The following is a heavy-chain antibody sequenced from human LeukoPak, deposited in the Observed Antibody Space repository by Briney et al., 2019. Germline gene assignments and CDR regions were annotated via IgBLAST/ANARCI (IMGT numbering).Heavy chain of an antibody. CDR1: GFTFSSYA. CDR2: ISYDGSNK. CDR3: ARDPPTDSSGYYYRLPNWYFDL. Sequence: GGSLRLSRAASGFTFSSYAMHWVRQAPGKGLEWVAVISYDGSNKYYADSVKGRFTISRDNSKNTLYLQMNSLRAGDTAVYYCARDPPTDSSGYYYRLPNWYFDLWGRGTLVTVSS. D-gene: IGHD3-22*01. J-gene: IGHJ2*01. V-gene: IGHV3-30-3*01.